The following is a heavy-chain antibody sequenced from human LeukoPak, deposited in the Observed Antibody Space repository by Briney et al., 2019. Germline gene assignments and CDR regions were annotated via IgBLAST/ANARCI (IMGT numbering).Heavy chain of an antibody. CDR2: IYHSGST. Sequence: PSQTLSLTCTVSGGSISSGGYYWSWIRQPPGKGLEWIGYIYHSGSTYYNPSLKSRVTISVDRSKNQFSLKLSSVTAADTAVYYCAPGPGIAAAGIPDWGQGTLVTVSS. V-gene: IGHV4-30-2*01. J-gene: IGHJ4*02. CDR1: GGSISSGGYY. D-gene: IGHD6-13*01. CDR3: APGPGIAAAGIPD.